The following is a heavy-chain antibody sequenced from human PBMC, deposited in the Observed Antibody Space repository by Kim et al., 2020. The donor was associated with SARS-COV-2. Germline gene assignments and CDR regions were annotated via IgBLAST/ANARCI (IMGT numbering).Heavy chain of an antibody. CDR3: ARGLGNTYVDY. V-gene: IGHV4-38-2*02. CDR1: GYSISSGYY. J-gene: IGHJ4*02. D-gene: IGHD3-16*01. CDR2: IYHIGST. Sequence: SETLSLTCTVSGYSISSGYYWGWIRQPPGKGLEWIGTIYHIGSTYYSPSLKSRVTISVDTSKNQFSLKLSSVTAADTAVYYCARGLGNTYVDYWGQGTLVTVSS.